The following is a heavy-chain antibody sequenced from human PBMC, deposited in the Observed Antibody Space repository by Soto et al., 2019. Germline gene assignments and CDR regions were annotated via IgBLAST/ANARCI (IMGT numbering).Heavy chain of an antibody. D-gene: IGHD3-22*01. J-gene: IGHJ4*02. Sequence: AAVKVSCKASGCTFTRYGISWVRQAPGQGLEWMGWISAYNGNTNYAQKLQGRVTMTTDTSTSTAYMELRSLRSDDTAVYYCARESNYYDSSGYYSYWGQGTLVTVSS. CDR2: ISAYNGNT. V-gene: IGHV1-18*04. CDR3: ARESNYYDSSGYYSY. CDR1: GCTFTRYG.